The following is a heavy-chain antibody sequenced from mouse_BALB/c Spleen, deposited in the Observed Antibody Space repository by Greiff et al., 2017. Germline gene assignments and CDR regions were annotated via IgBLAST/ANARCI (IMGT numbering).Heavy chain of an antibody. Sequence: VQLQQSGAELVRPGVSVKISCKGSGYTFTDYAMHWVKQSHAKSLEWIGVISTYYGDASYNQKFKGKATMTVDKSSSTAYMELARLTSEDSAIYYCARPHYYGGSRYWYFDVWGAGTTVTVSS. CDR2: ISTYYGDA. V-gene: IGHV1S137*01. CDR1: GYTFTDYA. J-gene: IGHJ1*01. CDR3: ARPHYYGGSRYWYFDV. D-gene: IGHD1-1*01.